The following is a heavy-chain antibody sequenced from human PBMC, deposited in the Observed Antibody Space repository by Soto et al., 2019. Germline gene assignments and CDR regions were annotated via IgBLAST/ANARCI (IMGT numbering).Heavy chain of an antibody. CDR3: ARENYYDSSGYYYDPLFDY. J-gene: IGHJ4*02. CDR2: IYTSGST. Sequence: SETLSLTCTVSGGSISSYYWSWIRQPAGKGLEWIGRIYTSGSTNYNPSLKSRVTMSVDTSKNQFSLKLSSVTAADTAVYYCARENYYDSSGYYYDPLFDYWGQGTLVTVSP. V-gene: IGHV4-4*07. CDR1: GGSISSYY. D-gene: IGHD3-22*01.